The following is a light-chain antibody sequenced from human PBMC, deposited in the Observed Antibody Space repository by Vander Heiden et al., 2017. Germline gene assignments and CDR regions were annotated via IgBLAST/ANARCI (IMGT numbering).Light chain of an antibody. CDR3: NSRDSSGNSHVV. Sequence: SSELTQDPAVSVALGQTVRITCQGDSLRSYYASWYQQKPGQAPVLVIYGKNNRPSGIPDRFSGSSSGNTASLTITGAQAEEEADYYCNSRDSSGNSHVVFGGGTKLTVL. J-gene: IGLJ2*01. CDR2: GKN. CDR1: SLRSYY. V-gene: IGLV3-19*01.